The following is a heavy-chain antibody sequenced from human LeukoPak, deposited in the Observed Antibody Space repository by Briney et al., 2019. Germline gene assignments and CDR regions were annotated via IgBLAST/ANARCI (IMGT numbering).Heavy chain of an antibody. D-gene: IGHD4-17*01. CDR2: IKFDGSEK. CDR1: GFTFSNYR. Sequence: QPGGSLRLSCAASGFTFSNYRMTWVRQAPGQGLEWVTNIKFDGSEKHYADSVKGRFTISRDNAKNSLSLQINSLRAEDTAVYYCATSRLRAAYDIWGQGTLVTVSS. J-gene: IGHJ3*02. V-gene: IGHV3-7*01. CDR3: ATSRLRAAYDI.